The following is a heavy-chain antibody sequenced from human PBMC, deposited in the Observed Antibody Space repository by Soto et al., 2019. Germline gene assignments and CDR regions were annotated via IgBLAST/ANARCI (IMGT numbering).Heavy chain of an antibody. Sequence: QITLKESGPTLVKPTQTLTLTCTFSGFSLSTTGVGVGWIRQPPGKALEWLALIYWNDDKRYRPSLKTRLTITKDTSKNQVVLTMTNMDPVDTATYFCARRMYIGHFDYWGQGTLVPVSS. V-gene: IGHV2-5*01. CDR2: IYWNDDK. J-gene: IGHJ4*02. CDR1: GFSLSTTGVG. CDR3: ARRMYIGHFDY. D-gene: IGHD1-1*01.